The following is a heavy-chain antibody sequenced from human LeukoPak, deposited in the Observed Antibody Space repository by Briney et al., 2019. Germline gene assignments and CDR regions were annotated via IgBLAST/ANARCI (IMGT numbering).Heavy chain of an antibody. J-gene: IGHJ6*03. D-gene: IGHD2/OR15-2a*01. CDR2: ISSSSSYI. Sequence: GGSLRLSCAASGFTFSSYSMNWVRQAPGKGLEWVSSISSSSSYIYYADSVKGRFTISRDNAKNSLYLQMNSLRAEDTAVYYCARLIANYYYYMDVWGKGTTVTVSS. V-gene: IGHV3-21*01. CDR1: GFTFSSYS. CDR3: ARLIANYYYYMDV.